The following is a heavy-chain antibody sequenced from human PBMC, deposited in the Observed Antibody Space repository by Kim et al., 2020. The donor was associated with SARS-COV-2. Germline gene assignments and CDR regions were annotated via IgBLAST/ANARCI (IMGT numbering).Heavy chain of an antibody. V-gene: IGHV5-51*01. CDR2: IYTGDSNT. J-gene: IGHJ4*02. CDR3: ARQGHSSGWSYDY. Sequence: GESLKISCKGSGYSFTTYWIGWVRQMPGKGLEWMGIIYTGDSNTRYSPSFQGQVTISADKSISTAYLQWSSLKASDTAMYYCARQGHSSGWSYDYWGQGTLVTVSS. CDR1: GYSFTTYW. D-gene: IGHD6-19*01.